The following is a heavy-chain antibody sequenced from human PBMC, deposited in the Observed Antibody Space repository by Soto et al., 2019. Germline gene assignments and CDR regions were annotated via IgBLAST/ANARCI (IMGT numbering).Heavy chain of an antibody. CDR3: ARVPPEGVGGMDV. CDR1: GGSISGYY. D-gene: IGHD3-16*01. CDR2: IYHSGSP. J-gene: IGHJ6*02. V-gene: IGHV4-59*01. Sequence: SETLSLTCTVSGGSISGYYWSWIRQSPGKGLEWIGYIYHSGSPNYNPSLKSRVTISVDTSKNQFSLMLSSVTAADTAVYYCARVPPEGVGGMDVWGQGTTVTVSS.